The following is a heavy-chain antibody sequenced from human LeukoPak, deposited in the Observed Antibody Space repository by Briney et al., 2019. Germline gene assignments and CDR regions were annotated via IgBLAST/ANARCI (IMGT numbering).Heavy chain of an antibody. Sequence: GGSLRLSCAASGFTFSSYSMNWVRQAPGKGLEWVSSISSSSSYIYYADSMKGRFTISRDNAKNSLYLQMNSLRAEDTAVYYCARGPSGSGSYSNRFDYWGQGTLVTVSS. J-gene: IGHJ4*02. CDR2: ISSSSSYI. V-gene: IGHV3-21*01. D-gene: IGHD3-10*01. CDR3: ARGPSGSGSYSNRFDY. CDR1: GFTFSSYS.